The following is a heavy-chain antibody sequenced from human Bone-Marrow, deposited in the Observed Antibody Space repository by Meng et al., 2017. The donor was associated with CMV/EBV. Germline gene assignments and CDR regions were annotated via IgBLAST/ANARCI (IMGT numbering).Heavy chain of an antibody. V-gene: IGHV4-39*07. D-gene: IGHD1-26*01. CDR3: ARMGLGSFGDY. J-gene: IGHJ4*02. Sequence: SETLSLTCSVSGGSVSTNSYYWGWIRQPPGKGLEWIGSMYYSGNIYYHPSPKSRVTISVDTSKNQFSLKLSSVTAADTAVYYCARMGLGSFGDYWGQGTLVTVSS. CDR2: MYYSGNI. CDR1: GGSVSTNSYY.